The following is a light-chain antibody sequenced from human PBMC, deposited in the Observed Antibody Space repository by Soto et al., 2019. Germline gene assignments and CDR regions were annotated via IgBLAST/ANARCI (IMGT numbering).Light chain of an antibody. CDR1: QSVSSY. CDR3: QQRSNFIT. CDR2: DAS. V-gene: IGKV3-11*01. Sequence: EILLTQYPATLSLSPGERATLSCRASQSVSSYLAWYQQKPGQAPRPLIYDASNRATGIPARLSGSGSGTEFTLTISSIESEDFAVYYCQQRSNFITFGQGTRLGIK. J-gene: IGKJ5*01.